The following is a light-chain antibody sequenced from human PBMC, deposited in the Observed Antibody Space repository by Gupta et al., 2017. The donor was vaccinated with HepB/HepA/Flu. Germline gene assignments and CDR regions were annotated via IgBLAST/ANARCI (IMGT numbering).Light chain of an antibody. CDR1: STNIGAGYD. J-gene: IGLJ1*01. CDR3: QSYDSSLSVFV. CDR2: DNS. Sequence: QSVLTQPPSVSGAPGQRVTIPCPGGSTNIGAGYDVHWYQQLPGTAPKLLIYDNSNRPSGVPDRFSGSKSGTSASLAITGLQAEDEADYYCQSYDSSLSVFVFGTGTKVTVL. V-gene: IGLV1-40*01.